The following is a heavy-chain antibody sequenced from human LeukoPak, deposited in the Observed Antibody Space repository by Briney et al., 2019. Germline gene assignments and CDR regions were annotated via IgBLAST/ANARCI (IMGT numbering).Heavy chain of an antibody. CDR1: GGSISSSSYY. V-gene: IGHV4-61*05. CDR2: IHHGGGA. D-gene: IGHD3-22*01. J-gene: IGHJ5*02. CDR3: ARGTMMGRFDP. Sequence: PSETLSLTCTVSGGSISSSSYYWGWVRQPPGEGLEWIGEIHHGGGANHNPSLKIRVSISVDKSKNQISLKLTSVTAADTAVYHCARGTMMGRFDPWGQGTLVTVSS.